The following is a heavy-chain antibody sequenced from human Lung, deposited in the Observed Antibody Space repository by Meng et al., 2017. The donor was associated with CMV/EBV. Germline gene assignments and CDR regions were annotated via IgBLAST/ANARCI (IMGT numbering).Heavy chain of an antibody. J-gene: IGHJ4*02. D-gene: IGHD1-26*01. V-gene: IGHV1-69*10. CDR2: IIPVLGIA. CDR1: GGTFSSYK. CDR3: ARDVMGPTDY. Sequence: SVXVSCKASGGTFSSYKIDWVRQAPGQGLEWVGRIIPVLGIANYAQKFQGRVMITADKSTSTAYMEVSSLRSEDTAAYYCARDVMGPTDYWGQGTLVTVSS.